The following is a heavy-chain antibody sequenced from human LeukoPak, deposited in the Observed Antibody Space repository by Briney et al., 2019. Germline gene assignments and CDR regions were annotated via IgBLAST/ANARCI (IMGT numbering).Heavy chain of an antibody. Sequence: ASVKVSCTASGYTFTGYYMHWVRQAPGQGLEWMGRFNPNSGGTNYAQKFQGRVTITADESTSTAYMELSSLRSEDTAVYYCARQGYSSSWYPYYFDYWGQGTLVTVSS. CDR3: ARQGYSSSWYPYYFDY. CDR2: FNPNSGGT. V-gene: IGHV1-2*06. J-gene: IGHJ4*02. CDR1: GYTFTGYY. D-gene: IGHD6-13*01.